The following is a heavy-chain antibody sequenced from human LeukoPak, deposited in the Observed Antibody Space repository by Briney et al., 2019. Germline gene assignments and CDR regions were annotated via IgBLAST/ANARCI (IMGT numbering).Heavy chain of an antibody. CDR3: AKVVCSSTSCWGYNYYMDV. V-gene: IGHV3-23*01. J-gene: IGHJ6*03. Sequence: GGSLRLSCAASGFTFSSYAMSWVRQAPGKGLEWVSAISGSGTSTYYADSVKGRFTISRDNTKNTLYLQMNRLRAEDTAVYYCAKVVCSSTSCWGYNYYMDVWGKGTTVTVSS. D-gene: IGHD2-2*01. CDR2: ISGSGTST. CDR1: GFTFSSYA.